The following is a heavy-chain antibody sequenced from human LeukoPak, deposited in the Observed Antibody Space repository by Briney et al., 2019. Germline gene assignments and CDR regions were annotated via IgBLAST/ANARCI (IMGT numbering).Heavy chain of an antibody. V-gene: IGHV3-23*01. CDR3: AKDHDYYDTRGYFDY. D-gene: IGHD3-22*01. J-gene: IGHJ4*02. CDR1: GFTFSSYA. Sequence: GGSLRLSCAASGFTFSSYAMSWVRQAPGKGLEWVSAISGSGGSTYYADSVKGRFTISRDNSKNTLCLQMNSLRAEDTAVYYCAKDHDYYDTRGYFDYWGQGTLVTVSS. CDR2: ISGSGGST.